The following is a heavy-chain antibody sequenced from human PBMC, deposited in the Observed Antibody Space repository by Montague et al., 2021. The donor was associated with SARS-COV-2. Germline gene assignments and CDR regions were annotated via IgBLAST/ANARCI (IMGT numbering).Heavy chain of an antibody. D-gene: IGHD1-26*01. CDR1: GDSVSSNNAA. CDR2: TCYRSEWYF. J-gene: IGHJ3*02. V-gene: IGHV6-1*01. Sequence: CAISGDSVSSNNAAWNWIRQSPSRGLEWLGRTCYRSEWYFDYVISLRGRITINPDTSKNQFSLQLDSVTLDDTAVYYCARYSYSGTYFGLNDAFDIWARGHWSPSLQ. CDR3: ARYSYSGTYFGLNDAFDI.